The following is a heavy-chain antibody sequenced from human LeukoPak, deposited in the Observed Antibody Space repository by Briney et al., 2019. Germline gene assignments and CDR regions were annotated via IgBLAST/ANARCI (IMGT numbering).Heavy chain of an antibody. CDR3: ASSYYDSSGYYYFDY. CDR1: GYTFTSYY. CDR2: INPSGGST. Sequence: ASVKVPCKASGYTFTSYYMHWVRQAPGQGLEWMGIINPSGGSTSYAQKFQGRVTMTRDTSTSTVYMELSSLRSEDTAVYYCASSYYDSSGYYYFDYWGQGTLVTVSS. J-gene: IGHJ4*02. D-gene: IGHD3-22*01. V-gene: IGHV1-46*01.